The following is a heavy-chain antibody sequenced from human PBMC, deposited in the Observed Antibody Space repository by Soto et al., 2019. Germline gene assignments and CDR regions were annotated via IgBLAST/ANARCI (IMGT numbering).Heavy chain of an antibody. CDR2: ISAYNGNT. D-gene: IGHD3-9*01. Sequence: ASVKVSCKASGYTFTSYGISWVRPAPGQGLERMGWISAYNGNTNYAQKLQGRVTMTTDTSTSTAYMELRSLRSDDTAVYYCARETYDRLPGYDKVALDIWGQGTMVTVSS. CDR1: GYTFTSYG. V-gene: IGHV1-18*01. CDR3: ARETYDRLPGYDKVALDI. J-gene: IGHJ3*02.